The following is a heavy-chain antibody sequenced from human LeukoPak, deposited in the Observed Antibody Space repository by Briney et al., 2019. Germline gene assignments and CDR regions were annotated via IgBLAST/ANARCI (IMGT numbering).Heavy chain of an antibody. CDR1: GFTFGRYW. D-gene: IGHD3-22*01. J-gene: IGHJ4*02. V-gene: IGHV3-7*01. CDR2: IKADGSEE. CDR3: ARHYYDTRSFYAKDNFDC. Sequence: PGGSLRLSCVVSGFTFGRYWMTWVRQAPGKGLEWVANIKADGSEEYYVDSLRGRFTISRDNAKNSLYLQMNSLRAADTAIYYCARHYYDTRSFYAKDNFDCWGQGTLVTVST.